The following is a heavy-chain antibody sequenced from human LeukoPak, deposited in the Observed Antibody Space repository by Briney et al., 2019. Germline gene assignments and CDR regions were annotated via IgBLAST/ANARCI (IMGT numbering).Heavy chain of an antibody. V-gene: IGHV4-34*01. D-gene: IGHD6-13*01. Sequence: PSETLSLTCAVYGGSFSGHYWSWIRQPPGKGLEWIGEINHSGSTNYNPSLKSRVATSVDTSKNQFSLKLSSVTAADTAVYYCARGRQQFDAFDIWGQGTMVTVSS. CDR2: INHSGST. CDR1: GGSFSGHY. J-gene: IGHJ3*02. CDR3: ARGRQQFDAFDI.